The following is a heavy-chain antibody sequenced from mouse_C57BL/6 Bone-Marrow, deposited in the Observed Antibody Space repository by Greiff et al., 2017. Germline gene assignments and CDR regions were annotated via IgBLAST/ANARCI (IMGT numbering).Heavy chain of an antibody. CDR3: TRDSYSNLWYFDV. V-gene: IGHV5-9-1*02. CDR2: ISSGGDYI. J-gene: IGHJ1*03. Sequence: EVQLQESGEGLVKPGGSLKLSCAASGFTFSSYAMSWVRQTPEKRLEWVAYISSGGDYIYYADTVKGRFTISRDNARNTLYLQMSSLKSEDTAMYYCTRDSYSNLWYFDVWGTGTTVTVSS. D-gene: IGHD2-5*01. CDR1: GFTFSSYA.